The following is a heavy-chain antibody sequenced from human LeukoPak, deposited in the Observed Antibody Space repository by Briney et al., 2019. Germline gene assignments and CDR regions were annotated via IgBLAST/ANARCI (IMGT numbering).Heavy chain of an antibody. CDR1: GFTFSSYA. D-gene: IGHD2/OR15-2a*01. V-gene: IGHV3-23*01. CDR3: AKGIGSGILSNWFDP. CDR2: ISGSGGST. Sequence: GGSLRLSCAASGFTFSSYAMSWVRQAPGKGLEWVSAISGSGGSTYYADSVKGRFTISRDNSKNTLYLQMNSLRAEDTAVYYRAKGIGSGILSNWFDPWGQGTLVTVSS. J-gene: IGHJ5*02.